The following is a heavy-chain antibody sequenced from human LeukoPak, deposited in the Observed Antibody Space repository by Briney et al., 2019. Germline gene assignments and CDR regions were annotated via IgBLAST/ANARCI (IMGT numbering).Heavy chain of an antibody. J-gene: IGHJ3*02. CDR1: GGTFSSYA. D-gene: IGHD1-26*01. CDR2: IIPIFGTA. CDR3: ARGGGSSTAIDAFDI. Sequence: SVKVSCKASGGTFSSYAISWVRQAPGQGLEWMGGIIPIFGTANYAQKFQGRVMITADESTSTADMELSSLRYEDTAVYYCARGGGSSTAIDAFDIWGQGTMVTVSS. V-gene: IGHV1-69*01.